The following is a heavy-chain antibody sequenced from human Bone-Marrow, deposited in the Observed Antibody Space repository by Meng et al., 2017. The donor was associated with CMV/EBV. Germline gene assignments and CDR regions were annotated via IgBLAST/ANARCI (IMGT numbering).Heavy chain of an antibody. CDR2: INWKGNSV. CDR1: GFTFDEYS. J-gene: IGHJ6*02. Sequence: GGSLRLSCAASGFTFDEYSMHWVRQTPGKGLEWVAGINWKGNSVGYADSVKGRFIISRENGKNSLYLQMDSLRAEDTAVYYCAREAYPRFWSGYYGYYGMDVWGQGTTVTVSS. CDR3: AREAYPRFWSGYYGYYGMDV. D-gene: IGHD3-3*01. V-gene: IGHV3-9*01.